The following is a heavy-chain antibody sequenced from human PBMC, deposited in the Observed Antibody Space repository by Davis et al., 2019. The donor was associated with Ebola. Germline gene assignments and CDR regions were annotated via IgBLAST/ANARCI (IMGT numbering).Heavy chain of an antibody. Sequence: AASVKVSCKASGGTFSSYAISWVRQAPGQGLEWMGWISAYNGNTNYAQKLQGRVTMTTDTSTSTAYMGLRSLRSDDSAVYYCARDLGIAVDDTVDYWGQGTLVTVSS. D-gene: IGHD6-19*01. J-gene: IGHJ4*03. CDR2: ISAYNGNT. V-gene: IGHV1-18*01. CDR3: ARDLGIAVDDTVDY. CDR1: GGTFSSYA.